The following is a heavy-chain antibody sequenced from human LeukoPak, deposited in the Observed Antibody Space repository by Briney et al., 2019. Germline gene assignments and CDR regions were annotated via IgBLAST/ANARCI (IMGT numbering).Heavy chain of an antibody. V-gene: IGHV3-30*02. Sequence: GGSLRLSCAASGFTFSSYGMHWVRQAPGKGLEWVAFIRYDGSNKYYVDSVKGRFTISRDNSKNTLYLQMNSLRAEDTAVYLCVTEFSSGCYGRIDDWGQGSLVTVSS. CDR1: GFTFSSYG. CDR3: VTEFSSGCYGRIDD. CDR2: IRYDGSNK. J-gene: IGHJ4*02. D-gene: IGHD3-22*01.